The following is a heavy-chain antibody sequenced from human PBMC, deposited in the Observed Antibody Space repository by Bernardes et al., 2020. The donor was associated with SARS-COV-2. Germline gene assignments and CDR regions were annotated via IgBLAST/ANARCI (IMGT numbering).Heavy chain of an antibody. Sequence: GGSLRLSCAASGFSFSNYGMPWVRQAPGKGLEWVSIKPTDAYKENYADSVKGRFTISRDNAKNMLYLQMDSLRPEDTAVYYCSKSVSLAGYYLDYWGQGTLVTVAS. D-gene: IGHD6-19*01. CDR1: GFSFSNYG. CDR2: KPTDAYKE. CDR3: SKSVSLAGYYLDY. J-gene: IGHJ4*02. V-gene: IGHV3-30*18.